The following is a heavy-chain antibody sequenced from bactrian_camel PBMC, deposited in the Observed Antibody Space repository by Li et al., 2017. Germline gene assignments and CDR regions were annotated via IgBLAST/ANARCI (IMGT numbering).Heavy chain of an antibody. CDR2: IYSDGSNI. V-gene: IGHV3-2*01. D-gene: IGHD2*01. CDR3: VSDTCSKSTCYTRNYNY. J-gene: IGHJ4*01. Sequence: VQLVESGGGLVQPGGSLRLSCAYSGFTFSSYYMRWVRQAPGKGLEWVSSIYSDGSNIYYADSVKGRFTISRDNAKNTLYLQLTSLKTEDTAMYYCVSDTCSKSTCYTRNYNYWGQGTQVTVS. CDR1: GFTFSSYY.